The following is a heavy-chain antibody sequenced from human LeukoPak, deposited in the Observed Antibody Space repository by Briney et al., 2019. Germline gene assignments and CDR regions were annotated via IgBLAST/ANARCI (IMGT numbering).Heavy chain of an antibody. J-gene: IGHJ4*02. CDR1: GFSISSGRY. D-gene: IGHD5-18*01. CDR3: ARIFIRNGYSSYFDC. Sequence: PSETLSLTCTVSGFSISSGRYWGWVRQPPGAGLEWIGSVYQSGTTYYNPPLKSRVTTSVDVSKNQFSLRLRPVTAADTAVYYCARIFIRNGYSSYFDCWGQGTLVTVSS. V-gene: IGHV4-38-2*02. CDR2: VYQSGTT.